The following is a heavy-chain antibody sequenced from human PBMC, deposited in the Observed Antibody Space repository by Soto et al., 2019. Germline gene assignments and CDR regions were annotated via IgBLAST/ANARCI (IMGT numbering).Heavy chain of an antibody. J-gene: IGHJ6*02. CDR2: IYYSGST. CDR1: GGSISSYY. Sequence: PSETLSLTCTVSGGSISSYYWSWIRQPPGKGLEWIGYIYYSGSTNYNPSLKSRVTISVDTSKNQFSLKLSSVTAADTAVYYCARSIGGVYYYYYGMDVWGQGTTVTVSS. D-gene: IGHD2-8*02. V-gene: IGHV4-59*01. CDR3: ARSIGGVYYYYYGMDV.